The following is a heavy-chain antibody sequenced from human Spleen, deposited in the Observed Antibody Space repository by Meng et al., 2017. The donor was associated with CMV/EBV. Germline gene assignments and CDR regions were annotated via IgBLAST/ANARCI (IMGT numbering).Heavy chain of an antibody. V-gene: IGHV3-21*01. D-gene: IGHD6-6*01. CDR3: ARDAYSSSSYFDC. J-gene: IGHJ4*02. CDR1: GFTFSPYR. CDR2: ISSSSTYI. Sequence: ETLSLTCAASGFTFSPYRMTWVRQAPGKGLEWVSSISSSSTYIYYADSVRGRFTISRDNAKNSLYLQMNSPRVEDTAVYYCARDAYSSSSYFDCWGQGTLVTVSS.